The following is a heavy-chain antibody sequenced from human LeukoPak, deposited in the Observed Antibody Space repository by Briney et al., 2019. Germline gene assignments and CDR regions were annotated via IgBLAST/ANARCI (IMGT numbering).Heavy chain of an antibody. J-gene: IGHJ6*03. CDR1: GYTFTSYG. CDR2: MNPNSGNT. CDR3: ARGMYGSGGWYPYYYYYYMDV. Sequence: GASVKVSCKASGYTFTSYGINWVRQATGQGLEWMGWMNPNSGNTGYAQKFQGRVTMTRNTSISTAYMELSSLRSEDTAVYYCARGMYGSGGWYPYYYYYYMDVWGKGTTVTVSS. V-gene: IGHV1-8*01. D-gene: IGHD6-19*01.